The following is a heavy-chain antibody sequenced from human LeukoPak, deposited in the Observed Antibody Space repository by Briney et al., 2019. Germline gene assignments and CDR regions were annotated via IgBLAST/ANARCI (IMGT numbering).Heavy chain of an antibody. V-gene: IGHV4-39*02. Sequence: SETLSLTCTVSGGSISSSSYYWGWIRQPPGKGLEWIGSIYYSGSTYYNPSLKSRVTISVDASKNQFSLKLRSVTAEDTAVYYCARDYSNSWFDSWGQGTLVTVSS. D-gene: IGHD4-11*01. CDR1: GGSISSSSYY. CDR2: IYYSGST. CDR3: ARDYSNSWFDS. J-gene: IGHJ5*01.